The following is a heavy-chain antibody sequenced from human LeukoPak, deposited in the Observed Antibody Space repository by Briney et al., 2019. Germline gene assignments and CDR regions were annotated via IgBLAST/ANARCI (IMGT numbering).Heavy chain of an antibody. V-gene: IGHV4-61*02. CDR3: ARDRNWNYPRYFDL. Sequence: PSQTLSLTCTVSGGSISSGSYYWSWIRQPAGKGLEWIGRIYTSGSTNYNPSLKSRVTISVDTSKNQFSLKLSSVTAADTAVYYCARDRNWNYPRYFDLWGRGTLVTVSS. J-gene: IGHJ2*01. CDR1: GGSISSGSYY. CDR2: IYTSGST. D-gene: IGHD1-7*01.